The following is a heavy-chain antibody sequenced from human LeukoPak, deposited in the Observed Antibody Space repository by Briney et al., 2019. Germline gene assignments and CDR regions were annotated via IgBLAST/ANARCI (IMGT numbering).Heavy chain of an antibody. D-gene: IGHD2-15*01. V-gene: IGHV3-23*01. CDR2: ISGSGGST. CDR1: GFTFSSYA. Sequence: PGGSLRLSCAASGFTFSSYATSWVRQAPGKGLEWVSAISGSGGSTYYADSVKGRFTISRDNSKNTLYLQMNSLRAEDTAVYYCAKYCSGGSCYMYAFDIWGQGTMVTVSS. J-gene: IGHJ3*02. CDR3: AKYCSGGSCYMYAFDI.